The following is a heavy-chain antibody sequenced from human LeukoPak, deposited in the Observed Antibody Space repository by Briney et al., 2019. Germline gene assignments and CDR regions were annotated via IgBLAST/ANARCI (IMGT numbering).Heavy chain of an antibody. J-gene: IGHJ3*02. CDR3: AKDLRRGAFDI. CDR1: GFTFSSYG. V-gene: IGHV3-30*02. CDR2: IRYDGSNK. D-gene: IGHD3-16*01. Sequence: GGSLRLSCAASGFTFSSYGMHWVRQAPGKGLEWVAFIRYDGSNKYYADSVKGRFTISRDNSKTTLYLQMNSLRAEDTAVYYCAKDLRRGAFDIWGQGTMVTVSS.